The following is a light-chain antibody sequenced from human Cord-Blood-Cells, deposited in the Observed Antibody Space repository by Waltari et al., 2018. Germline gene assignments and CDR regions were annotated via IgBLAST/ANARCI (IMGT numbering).Light chain of an antibody. CDR1: QSISSY. CDR2: AAS. Sequence: DIQMTQSPSSLSASVGDRVPITSRASQSISSYLNWYQQKPGKAPKLLIYAASSLQSGVPSRFSGSGSGTDFTLTISSLQPEDFATYYCQQSYSTPPFTFGPGTKVDIK. J-gene: IGKJ3*01. V-gene: IGKV1-39*01. CDR3: QQSYSTPPFT.